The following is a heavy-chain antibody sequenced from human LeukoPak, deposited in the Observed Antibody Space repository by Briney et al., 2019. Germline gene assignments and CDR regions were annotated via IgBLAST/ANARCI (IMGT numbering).Heavy chain of an antibody. D-gene: IGHD6-19*01. V-gene: IGHV1-18*01. CDR3: AKDLNGIAVAGPYYYYYYGMDV. Sequence: ASVKVSCKASGYTFTSYGISWVRQAPGQGLEWMGWISAYNGNTNYAQKLQGRVTMTTDTSTSTAYMELRSLRSDDTAVYYWAKDLNGIAVAGPYYYYYYGMDVWGQGTPVTVSS. CDR1: GYTFTSYG. J-gene: IGHJ6*02. CDR2: ISAYNGNT.